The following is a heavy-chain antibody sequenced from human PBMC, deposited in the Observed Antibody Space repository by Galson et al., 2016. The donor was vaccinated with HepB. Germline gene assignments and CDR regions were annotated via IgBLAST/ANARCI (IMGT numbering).Heavy chain of an antibody. CDR2: IWYDGSDK. CDR1: GFTFSGYK. Sequence: SLRLSCKASGFTFSGYKMNWVRQAPGKGLEWVAIIWYDGSDKYYADSVKGRFTISRDNSKNTLYLQMNSLRAEDTAVYYCARDPQYQLTNYYYYGMDVWGQGTTVTV. V-gene: IGHV3-33*01. J-gene: IGHJ6*02. D-gene: IGHD2-2*01. CDR3: ARDPQYQLTNYYYYGMDV.